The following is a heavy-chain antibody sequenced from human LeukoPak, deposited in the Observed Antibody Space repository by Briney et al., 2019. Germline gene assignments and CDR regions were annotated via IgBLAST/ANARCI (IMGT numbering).Heavy chain of an antibody. J-gene: IGHJ4*02. CDR1: GFTFSSYS. CDR3: AKDEQLWPWDY. D-gene: IGHD5-18*01. Sequence: GGSLRLSCAASGFTFSSYSMNWVRQAPGKGLEWVSSISSSSSYIYYADSVKGRFTISRDNSKNTLYLQMNSLRAEDTAVYYCAKDEQLWPWDYWGQGTLVTVSS. V-gene: IGHV3-21*01. CDR2: ISSSSSYI.